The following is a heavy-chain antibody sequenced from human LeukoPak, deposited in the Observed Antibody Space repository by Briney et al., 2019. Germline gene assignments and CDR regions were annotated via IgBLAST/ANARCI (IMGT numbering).Heavy chain of an antibody. Sequence: ASVKVSCKASGYTFTRHYMRWVRQAPGQGLEWMGIINPSGGSTKYAQKFQGRVTMTRDTSTSTVYMELSSLRSEDTAVYFCAIWAGAANNGLWSGPFDYWGQGALVTVSS. V-gene: IGHV1-46*01. CDR1: GYTFTRHY. J-gene: IGHJ4*02. CDR3: AIWAGAANNGLWSGPFDY. D-gene: IGHD3-3*01. CDR2: INPSGGST.